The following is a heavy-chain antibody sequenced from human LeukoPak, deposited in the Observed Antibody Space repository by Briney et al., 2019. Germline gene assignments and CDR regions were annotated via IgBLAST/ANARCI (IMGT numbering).Heavy chain of an antibody. J-gene: IGHJ4*02. V-gene: IGHV4-59*01. CDR1: SGSIIGYY. CDR3: ARDRAAGTLAF. CDR2: IQYSGTT. D-gene: IGHD6-13*01. Sequence: PSETLSHTCTVSSGSIIGYYWAWIRQPPGKGLEWIGYIQYSGTTEYNPSLASRATISVDTAKDQFSLNLRSVTAADTAVYYCARDRAAGTLAFWSQGTLVTVSS.